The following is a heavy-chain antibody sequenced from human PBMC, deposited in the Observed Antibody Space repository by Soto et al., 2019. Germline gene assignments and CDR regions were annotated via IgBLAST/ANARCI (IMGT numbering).Heavy chain of an antibody. J-gene: IGHJ4*02. CDR3: AREGLYCGGDCYPDY. V-gene: IGHV1-18*01. D-gene: IGHD2-21*02. CDR2: ISAYNGNT. Sequence: ASVKVSCKASGYTLTSYGISWVRQAPGQGLEWMGWISAYNGNTNYAQKLQGRVTMTTDTSTSTAYMELRSLRSDDTAVYYCAREGLYCGGDCYPDYWGQGTLVTVS. CDR1: GYTLTSYG.